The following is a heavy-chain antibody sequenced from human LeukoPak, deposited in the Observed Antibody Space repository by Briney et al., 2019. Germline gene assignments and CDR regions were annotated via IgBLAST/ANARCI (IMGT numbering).Heavy chain of an antibody. CDR2: IASSSSYI. Sequence: GGSLRLSCAASGFTFSSYTMNWVRQAPGKGLEWVSSIASSSSYIYYADSVKGRFTISRDNAKNSLCLQMNSLRAEDTAVYYCARETGSGNFDYWGQGTLVTVSS. V-gene: IGHV3-21*01. D-gene: IGHD1-14*01. CDR3: ARETGSGNFDY. CDR1: GFTFSSYT. J-gene: IGHJ4*02.